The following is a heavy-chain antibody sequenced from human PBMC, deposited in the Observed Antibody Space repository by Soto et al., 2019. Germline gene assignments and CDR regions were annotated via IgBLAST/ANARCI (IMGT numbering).Heavy chain of an antibody. J-gene: IGHJ6*03. V-gene: IGHV1-18*01. CDR2: IRAYNIDT. CDR3: ARGHGVIIGAMDV. D-gene: IGHD3-3*01. Sequence: GASVKGSCKCSGYRFETDAGSWVRQAPGQGLEWMGWIRAYNIDTYYAQKFQDRVTMTTDTSTGTAYMELRSLRSDDTAVYYCARGHGVIIGAMDVWGEAPTVTVSS. CDR1: GYRFETDA.